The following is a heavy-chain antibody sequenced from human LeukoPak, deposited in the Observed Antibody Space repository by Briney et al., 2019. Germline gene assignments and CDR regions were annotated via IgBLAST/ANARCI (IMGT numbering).Heavy chain of an antibody. CDR2: IYYSGSP. Sequence: PSETLSLTCTVSGGSISSNSYYWGWIRQPPGKGLEWIGSIYYSGSPYYNPSLMSRVTISVDTSKNQFSLKVISVTAADTAVYYCARWRTARTGFDYWGQGTLVTVSS. V-gene: IGHV4-39*01. CDR3: ARWRTARTGFDY. CDR1: GGSISSNSYY. J-gene: IGHJ4*02. D-gene: IGHD3/OR15-3a*01.